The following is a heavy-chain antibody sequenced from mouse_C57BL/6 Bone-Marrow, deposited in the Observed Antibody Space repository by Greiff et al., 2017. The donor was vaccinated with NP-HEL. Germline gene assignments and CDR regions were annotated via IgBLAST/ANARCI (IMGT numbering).Heavy chain of an antibody. J-gene: IGHJ4*01. CDR2: IRNKANGYTT. CDR3: ARDRGYAMDY. Sequence: EVQLQESGGGLVQPGGSLSLSCAASGFTFTDYYMSWVRQPPGKALEWLGFIRNKANGYTTEYSASVKGRFTISRDNSQSILYLQMNALRAEDSATYYCARDRGYAMDYWGQGTSVTVSS. V-gene: IGHV7-3*01. CDR1: GFTFTDYY.